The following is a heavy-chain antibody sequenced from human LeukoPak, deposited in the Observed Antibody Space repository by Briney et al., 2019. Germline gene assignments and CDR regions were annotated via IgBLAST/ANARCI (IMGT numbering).Heavy chain of an antibody. CDR2: IYYSGST. V-gene: IGHV4-59*08. J-gene: IGHJ4*02. CDR3: ARHQSSGLDY. CDR1: GGSISSYY. D-gene: IGHD6-19*01. Sequence: PSETLSLTCTVSGGSISSYYWTWIRQPPGRGLERMGYIYYSGSTRYDPSLKSRVTISVDTSKNQFSLKLSSVTAADTAVYYCARHQSSGLDYWGQGTLVTVSS.